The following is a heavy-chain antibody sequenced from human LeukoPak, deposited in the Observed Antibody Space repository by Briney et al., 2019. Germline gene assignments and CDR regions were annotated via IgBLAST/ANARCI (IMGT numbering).Heavy chain of an antibody. CDR3: ARAGHIVVVAATRLVLVPDAFDI. D-gene: IGHD2-21*02. CDR1: GYTFTSYG. CDR2: ISAYNGNT. V-gene: IGHV1-18*01. J-gene: IGHJ3*02. Sequence: ASVKVSCKASGYTFTSYGISWVRQAPGQGLEWMGWISAYNGNTNYAQKLQGRVTMTTDTSTSTAYMELRSLRSDDTAVYYCARAGHIVVVAATRLVLVPDAFDIWGQGTMVTVSS.